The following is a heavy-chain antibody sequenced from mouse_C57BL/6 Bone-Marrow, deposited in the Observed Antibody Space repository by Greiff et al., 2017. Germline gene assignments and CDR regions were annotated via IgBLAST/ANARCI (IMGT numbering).Heavy chain of an antibody. CDR2: INSDGGST. CDR3: ARRGYYYAMDY. V-gene: IGHV5-2*03. CDR1: EYEFPSHD. Sequence: DVKLVESGGGLVQPGESLKLSCESNEYEFPSHDMSWVRKTPEKRLELVAAINSDGGSTYYPDTMERRFIISRDTTKKTLYLQMSSLRSEDTALYYCARRGYYYAMDYWGQGTSVTVSS. D-gene: IGHD3-1*01. J-gene: IGHJ4*01.